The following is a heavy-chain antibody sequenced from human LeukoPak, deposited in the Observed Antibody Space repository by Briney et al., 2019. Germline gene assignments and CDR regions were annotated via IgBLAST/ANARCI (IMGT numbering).Heavy chain of an antibody. CDR3: ARVTLEWLPYFDY. V-gene: IGHV1-3*01. CDR1: GYTFTSYA. D-gene: IGHD3-3*01. CDR2: INAGNGNT. Sequence: ASVKVSGKASGYTFTSYAMHWVRQAPGQRLEWMGWINAGNGNTKYSQKFQGRVTITRDTSASTAYMELSSLRSEDTAVYYCARVTLEWLPYFDYWGQGTLVTVSS. J-gene: IGHJ4*02.